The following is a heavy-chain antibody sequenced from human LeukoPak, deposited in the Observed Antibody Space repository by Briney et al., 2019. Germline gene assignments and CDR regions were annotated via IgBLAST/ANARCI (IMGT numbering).Heavy chain of an antibody. Sequence: SETLSLTCTVSGGSISSSSYYWGWIRQPPGKGLEWIGSIYYSGGTYYNPSLKSRVTISVDTSKNQFSLKLSSVTAADTAVYYCARKPLAMRAFDIWGQGTMVTVSS. CDR2: IYYSGGT. CDR3: ARKPLAMRAFDI. V-gene: IGHV4-39*01. J-gene: IGHJ3*02. CDR1: GGSISSSSYY. D-gene: IGHD2-2*01.